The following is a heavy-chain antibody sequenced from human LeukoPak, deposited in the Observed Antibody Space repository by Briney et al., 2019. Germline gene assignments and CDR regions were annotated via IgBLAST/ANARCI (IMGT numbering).Heavy chain of an antibody. CDR2: IRYDGSNK. CDR3: AKGSSIDERYFQH. D-gene: IGHD6-6*01. J-gene: IGHJ1*01. Sequence: PGGSLRLSCAASGFTFSNFAMHWVRQAPGKGLEWVAFIRYDGSNKYYADSVKGRFTISRDNSKNTLYLQMNSLRAEDTAVYYCAKGSSIDERYFQHWGQGTLVIVSS. V-gene: IGHV3-30*02. CDR1: GFTFSNFA.